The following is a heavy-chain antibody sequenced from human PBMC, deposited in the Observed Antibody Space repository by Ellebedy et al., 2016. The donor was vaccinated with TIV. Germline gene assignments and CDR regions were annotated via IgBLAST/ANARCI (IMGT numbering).Heavy chain of an antibody. J-gene: IGHJ4*02. Sequence: AASVKVSCKASGCTFSSYAISWVRQAPGQGLEWMGRIIPILGIANYAQKFQGRVTITADKSTSTAYMELSSLRSEDTAVYYCARAGYSSGYGNWGQGTLVTVSS. V-gene: IGHV1-69*04. D-gene: IGHD3-22*01. CDR1: GCTFSSYA. CDR3: ARAGYSSGYGN. CDR2: IIPILGIA.